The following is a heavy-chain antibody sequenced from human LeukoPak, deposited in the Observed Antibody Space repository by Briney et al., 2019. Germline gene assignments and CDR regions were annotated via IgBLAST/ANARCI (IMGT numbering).Heavy chain of an antibody. J-gene: IGHJ3*02. D-gene: IGHD6-13*01. Sequence: KPSGTLSLTCAVSGGSISSSNWWSWVRQPPGKGLEWIGEIYHSGSTNYNPSLKSRVTMSVDKSKNQFSLKLSSVTAADTAVYYCATLKLVHDAFDIWGQGTMVTVSS. V-gene: IGHV4-4*02. CDR1: GGSISSSNW. CDR2: IYHSGST. CDR3: ATLKLVHDAFDI.